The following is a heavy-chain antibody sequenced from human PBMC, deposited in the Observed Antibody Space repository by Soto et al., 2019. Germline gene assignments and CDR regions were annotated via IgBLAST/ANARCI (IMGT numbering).Heavy chain of an antibody. J-gene: IGHJ6*03. CDR1: GFTFSDSF. CDR3: AGDQGPNYMAV. D-gene: IGHD3-10*01. Sequence: QVQLVESGGGLVKPGGSLRLSCAASGFTFSDSFMSWSRQTPGKGLEWLSYISGRDGNIYYADSVRGRFTXSRDNAKXXXXXXXXXXXXXDTAVYYCAGDQGPNYMAVWGKGTTVTVS. CDR2: ISGRDGNI. V-gene: IGHV3-11*01.